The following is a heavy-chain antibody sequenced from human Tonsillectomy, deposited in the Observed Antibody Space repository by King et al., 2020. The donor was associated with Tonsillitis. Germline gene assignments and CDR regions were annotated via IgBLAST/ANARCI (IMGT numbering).Heavy chain of an antibody. V-gene: IGHV3-23*04. D-gene: IGHD3-22*01. Sequence: VQLVESGGGLVQPGGSLRLSCAASGFTFRSYAMSWVRQAPGKGLEWVSAISGNSINTYYADSVKGRFTISRDNSKNTVFLQINSLRAEDTGVYYCAKDLEISSGYYYPGAFDFWGQGTMVTVSS. J-gene: IGHJ3*01. CDR1: GFTFRSYA. CDR2: ISGNSINT. CDR3: AKDLEISSGYYYPGAFDF.